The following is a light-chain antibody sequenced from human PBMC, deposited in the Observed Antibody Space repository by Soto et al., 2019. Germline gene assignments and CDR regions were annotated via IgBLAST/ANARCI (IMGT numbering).Light chain of an antibody. CDR3: QQGDNFPLT. Sequence: DIQMTQSPPSVSASVGDSVTVTCRASQGISGNLAWYQQTAGKAPKLLIYAASTVQTGVPSRFSGSGSGTEFTLTISSLQPEDFATYYCQQGDNFPLTFGQGTKVDI. V-gene: IGKV1-12*01. CDR2: AAS. J-gene: IGKJ2*01. CDR1: QGISGN.